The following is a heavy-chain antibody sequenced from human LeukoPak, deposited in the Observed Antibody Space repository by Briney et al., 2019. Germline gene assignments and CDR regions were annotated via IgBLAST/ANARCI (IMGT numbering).Heavy chain of an antibody. CDR3: AKASWVSSADAVL. V-gene: IGHV3-23*01. Sequence: PGGSLTLSCVASGFTFSSYAMSWVRQAPARGLEWVSSLRGDGETFYADSVKGRFTLSRDHSRNTVYLHLNNLRVEDTAVYYCAKASWVSSADAVLWGQGTVVTVP. D-gene: IGHD3-16*01. CDR1: GFTFSSYA. CDR2: LRGDGET. J-gene: IGHJ4*02.